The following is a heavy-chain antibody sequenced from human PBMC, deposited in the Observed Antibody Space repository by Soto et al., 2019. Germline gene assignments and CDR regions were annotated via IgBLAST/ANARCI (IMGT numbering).Heavy chain of an antibody. D-gene: IGHD6-6*01. CDR2: IANIGSAT. Sequence: GSLRRSCAASGVTVSSYGMSWVRQAPGKRLEWVSAIANIGSATNYADSVKGRVTISRDNSKNTLYLQMSSLRADDTAVYYCAKSRSVSGISSFDYWGQGTLVTVSS. CDR1: GVTVSSYG. V-gene: IGHV3-23*01. CDR3: AKSRSVSGISSFDY. J-gene: IGHJ4*02.